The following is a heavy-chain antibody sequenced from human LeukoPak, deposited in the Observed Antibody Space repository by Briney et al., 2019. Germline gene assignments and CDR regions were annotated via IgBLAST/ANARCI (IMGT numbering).Heavy chain of an antibody. D-gene: IGHD5-18*01. Sequence: SETLSLTCAVYGGSFSGYYWSWIRQPPGKGLEWIGEINHSGSTNYNPSLKNRVTISVDTSKNQFSLKLSSVTAADTAVYYCARVGGYGHFNYWGQGTLVTVSS. CDR2: INHSGST. J-gene: IGHJ4*02. V-gene: IGHV4-34*01. CDR3: ARVGGYGHFNY. CDR1: GGSFSGYY.